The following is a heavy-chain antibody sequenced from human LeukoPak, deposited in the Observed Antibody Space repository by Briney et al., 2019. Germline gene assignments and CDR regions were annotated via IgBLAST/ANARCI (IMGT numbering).Heavy chain of an antibody. J-gene: IGHJ4*02. V-gene: IGHV1-2*02. CDR2: INPNSGGT. Sequence: GASVKVSCKASGYTFTSYDINWVRQAPGQGLEWMGWINPNSGGTNYAQKFQGRVTMTRDTSISTAYMELSRLRSDDTAVYYCARPGGSGYSYGRDLDYWGQGTLVTVSS. CDR3: ARPGGSGYSYGRDLDY. CDR1: GYTFTSYD. D-gene: IGHD5-18*01.